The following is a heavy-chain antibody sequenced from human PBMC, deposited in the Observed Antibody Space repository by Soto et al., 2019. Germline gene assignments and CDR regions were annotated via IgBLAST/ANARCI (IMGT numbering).Heavy chain of an antibody. V-gene: IGHV4-30-4*01. CDR2: IYYSGST. CDR1: GGSISSGDCY. Sequence: QVQLQESGPGLVNPSQTLSLTCTVSGGSISSGDCYWSWVRQPPGKGLEWIGYIYYSGSTYYSPSLKSRATISIDTSKNQFSLKLSSVTAADTAVYYCARDIVATKDLVGYYYYDMDVWGQGTTVTVSS. D-gene: IGHD5-12*01. CDR3: ARDIVATKDLVGYYYYDMDV. J-gene: IGHJ6*02.